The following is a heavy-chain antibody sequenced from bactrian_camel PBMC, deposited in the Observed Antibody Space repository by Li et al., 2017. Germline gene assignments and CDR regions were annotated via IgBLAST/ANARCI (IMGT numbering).Heavy chain of an antibody. CDR3: AVAPGDCYSASWWANMRGT. V-gene: IGHV3S40*01. J-gene: IGHJ6*01. D-gene: IGHD7*01. CDR2: ICTGGGST. CDR1: GHGYLRWC. Sequence: VQLVESGGGSVRAGGHLRLSCTLLGHGYLRWCMGWFRQAPGKEREGVAAICTGGGSTYYADSVKGRFTISQDIVENAVHLNMTRQKVEDTAVYYCAVAPGDCYSASWWANMRGTWGLGTQVTVS.